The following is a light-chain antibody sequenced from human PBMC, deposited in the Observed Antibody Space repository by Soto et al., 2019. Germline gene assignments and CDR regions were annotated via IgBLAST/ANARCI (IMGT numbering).Light chain of an antibody. Sequence: DIQMTQSPSSLSASVGDRVTITCRASQSISSYLNWYQQKPGKAPKLLIYAASSLQSGVPSRFSGSGSGTDFTLTISSLQPEDFATYYCQQSYSTPQASGQGTKVDIX. CDR1: QSISSY. CDR3: QQSYSTPQA. V-gene: IGKV1-39*01. CDR2: AAS. J-gene: IGKJ1*01.